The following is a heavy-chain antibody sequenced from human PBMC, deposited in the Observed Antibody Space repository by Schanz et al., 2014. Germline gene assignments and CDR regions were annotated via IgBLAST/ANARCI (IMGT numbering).Heavy chain of an antibody. D-gene: IGHD2-2*01. V-gene: IGHV3-33*01. J-gene: IGHJ4*02. CDR3: ERFQSPHQPFDY. CDR2: IWYDGSNE. CDR1: GFTFSSYG. Sequence: QVQLVESGGGVVQPGRSLRLSCAASGFTFSSYGMHWVRQAPGKGLEWVAVIWYDGSNEYYADSVKGRFTISRDNSKNTLSLQMNSLTAEDTGVYYCERFQSPHQPFDYWGQGTLVTVSS.